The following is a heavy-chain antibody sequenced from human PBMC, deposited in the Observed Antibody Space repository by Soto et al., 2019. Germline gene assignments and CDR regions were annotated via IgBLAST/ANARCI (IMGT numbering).Heavy chain of an antibody. CDR2: ISSSSFSI. D-gene: IGHD6-6*01. CDR1: GFTFSSYS. Sequence: VGSLRLSCAASGFTFSSYSMNWVRQAPGKGLEWVSSISSSSFSINYADSVKGRFSISRDNAQNSLHLQMNNLRAEDTAVYYCARNESSNIYGMDVWGQGTTVTVSS. J-gene: IGHJ6*02. CDR3: ARNESSNIYGMDV. V-gene: IGHV3-21*01.